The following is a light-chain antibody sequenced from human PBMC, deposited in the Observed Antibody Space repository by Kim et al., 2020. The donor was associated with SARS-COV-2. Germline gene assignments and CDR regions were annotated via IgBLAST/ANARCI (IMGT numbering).Light chain of an antibody. Sequence: APGERATPPSRASQSVSSNYLAWYQQRPGQAPRLLIYDASSRATGIPGRFSGSGSGTDFTLTISRLEPEDFAVYYCQQYGSSRWTFGQGTKVDIK. J-gene: IGKJ1*01. CDR3: QQYGSSRWT. CDR1: QSVSSNY. V-gene: IGKV3-20*01. CDR2: DAS.